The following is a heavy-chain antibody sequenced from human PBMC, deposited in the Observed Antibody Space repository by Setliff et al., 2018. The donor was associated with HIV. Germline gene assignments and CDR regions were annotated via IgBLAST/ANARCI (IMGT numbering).Heavy chain of an antibody. CDR2: IHHSRRT. V-gene: IGHV4-39*01. Sequence: SETLSLTCTVSGDSISSSPYYWGWIRQPPGKGLEWIGEIHHSRRTNYSPSLKSRVAISLDTSKNHFSLKVTSVTAADTAVYYCARHEAVTTIFRSFRNAFDIWGQGTMVTVSS. CDR1: GDSISSSPYY. D-gene: IGHD4-17*01. J-gene: IGHJ3*02. CDR3: ARHEAVTTIFRSFRNAFDI.